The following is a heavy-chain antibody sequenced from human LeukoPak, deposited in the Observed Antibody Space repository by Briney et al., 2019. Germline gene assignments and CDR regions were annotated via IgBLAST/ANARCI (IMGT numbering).Heavy chain of an antibody. J-gene: IGHJ4*02. CDR1: GFTFSSYD. Sequence: GGSLRLSCAASGFTFSSYDMHWVRHATGKGLEWVSGINTAGDTYYPGSVRGRFTISRENAKNSLYLQMNSLRAGDTAVYYCARSCASGTGYPPSFDYWGQGILVTVSS. D-gene: IGHD3-10*01. CDR3: ARSCASGTGYPPSFDY. CDR2: INTAGDT. V-gene: IGHV3-13*01.